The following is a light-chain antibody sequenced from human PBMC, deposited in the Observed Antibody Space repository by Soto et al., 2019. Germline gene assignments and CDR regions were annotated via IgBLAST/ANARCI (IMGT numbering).Light chain of an antibody. Sequence: QTVVTQAPSLTVSPGGTVTLTCASSTGAVTSAYYPNWFQQKPGQAPRALIYSTSNKQSWTPARFSGSLLGGKAALTLSGVQPEDEAEYYCLLYFGGARVFGGGTKLTVL. CDR2: STS. V-gene: IGLV7-43*01. J-gene: IGLJ3*02. CDR3: LLYFGGARV. CDR1: TGAVTSAYY.